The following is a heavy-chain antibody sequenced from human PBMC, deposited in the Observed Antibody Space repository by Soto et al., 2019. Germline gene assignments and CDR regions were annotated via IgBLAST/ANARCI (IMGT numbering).Heavy chain of an antibody. J-gene: IGHJ4*02. D-gene: IGHD2-21*02. Sequence: GESLKISCRASGYPFTKNWIGWVRQLPGKGLEWVGIVYPGDSDTRYSPSFRGQVTMSVDKSISTAYLQWRSLEASDTATYYCAIQFCTSTDCSMYFDVWGLATKVTVSS. V-gene: IGHV5-51*01. CDR2: VYPGDSDT. CDR3: AIQFCTSTDCSMYFDV. CDR1: GYPFTKNW.